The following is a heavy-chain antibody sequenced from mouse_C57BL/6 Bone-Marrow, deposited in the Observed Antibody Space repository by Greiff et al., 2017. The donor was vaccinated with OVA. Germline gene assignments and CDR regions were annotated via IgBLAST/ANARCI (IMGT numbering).Heavy chain of an antibody. CDR1: GYTFTSYW. CDR3: ARGVVAGGGYYFDY. J-gene: IGHJ2*01. D-gene: IGHD1-1*01. Sequence: QVQLKQPGAELVKPGASVKMSCKASGYTFTSYWITWVKQRPGQGLEWIGDIYPGSGSTNYNEKFKSKATLTVDTSSSTAYMQLSSLTSEDSAVYYCARGVVAGGGYYFDYWGQGTTLTVSS. V-gene: IGHV1-55*01. CDR2: IYPGSGST.